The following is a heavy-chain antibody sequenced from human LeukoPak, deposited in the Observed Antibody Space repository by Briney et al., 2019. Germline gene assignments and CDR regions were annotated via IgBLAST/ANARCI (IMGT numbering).Heavy chain of an antibody. CDR3: ARDQSTISGVGKIEGWFDP. CDR1: GFTFSSYA. J-gene: IGHJ5*02. V-gene: IGHV3-30*04. Sequence: PGRSLRLSCAASGFTFSSYAMHWVRQAPGKGLEWVAVISYDGSNKYYADSVKGRFTISRDNSKNTLYLQMNSLRAEDTAVYYCARDQSTISGVGKIEGWFDPWGQGTLVTVSS. D-gene: IGHD3-3*01. CDR2: ISYDGSNK.